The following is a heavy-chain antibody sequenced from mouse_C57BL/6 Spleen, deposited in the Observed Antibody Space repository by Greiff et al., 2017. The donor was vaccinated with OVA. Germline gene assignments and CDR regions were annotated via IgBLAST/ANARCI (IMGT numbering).Heavy chain of an antibody. J-gene: IGHJ3*01. CDR3: ARGDFLRFAY. CDR1: GYSITSGYY. Sequence: EVQRVESGPGLVKPSQSLSLTCSVTGYSITSGYYWNWIRQFPGNQLEWMVYISYDGSNNYNPSLKNRISITRDTSKNQFFLKLNSVTTEDTATYYCARGDFLRFAYWGQGTLVTVSA. V-gene: IGHV3-6*01. CDR2: ISYDGSN.